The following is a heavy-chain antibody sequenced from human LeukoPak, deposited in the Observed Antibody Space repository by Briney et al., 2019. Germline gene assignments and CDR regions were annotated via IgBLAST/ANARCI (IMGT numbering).Heavy chain of an antibody. J-gene: IGHJ4*02. CDR1: GYTFTGYY. Sequence: ASVKVSCKASGYTFTGYYMHWVRQAPGQGLEWMGWINPNSGGTNYAQKFQGRVTMTRDTSISTAYMELSRLRSDDTAVCYCARWIHCSSTSCSYYFDYWGQGTLVTVSS. CDR3: ARWIHCSSTSCSYYFDY. V-gene: IGHV1-2*02. D-gene: IGHD2-2*01. CDR2: INPNSGGT.